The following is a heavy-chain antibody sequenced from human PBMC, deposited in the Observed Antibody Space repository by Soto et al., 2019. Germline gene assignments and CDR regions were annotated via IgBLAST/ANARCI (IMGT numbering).Heavy chain of an antibody. CDR2: IYYSEST. D-gene: IGHD6-19*01. J-gene: IGHJ5*02. V-gene: IGHV4-59*01. CDR1: GGSMNSYY. CDR3: ARETYSSGWYYWFDP. Sequence: HYETLSLTCTVSGGSMNSYYWSWFRQPPGKGLEWIGYIYYSESTNYNPSLKSRVTISLDTSKNQFSLRLSSVTAADTAVYYCARETYSSGWYYWFDPWGQGTLVTAPQ.